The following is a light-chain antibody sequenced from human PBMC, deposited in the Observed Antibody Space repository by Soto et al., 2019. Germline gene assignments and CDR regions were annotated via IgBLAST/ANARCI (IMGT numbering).Light chain of an antibody. CDR3: SSFTSSTTYV. CDR1: STDIGSYNY. Sequence: QSVLTQPASLSGSPGQSITISCTGTSTDIGSYNYVSWYQQHPGKAPKLMIFDVSYRPSGTSDRFSGSKSGNTASLTISGLQAEDEADYYCSSFTSSTTYVFGTGTKVTVL. V-gene: IGLV2-14*03. CDR2: DVS. J-gene: IGLJ1*01.